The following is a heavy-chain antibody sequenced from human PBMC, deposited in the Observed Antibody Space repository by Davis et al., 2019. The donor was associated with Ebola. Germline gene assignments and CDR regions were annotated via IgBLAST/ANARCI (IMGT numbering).Heavy chain of an antibody. CDR2: ISSNGGST. V-gene: IGHV3-64D*06. J-gene: IGHJ4*02. D-gene: IGHD6-19*01. CDR1: GFTFSSYA. Sequence: GESLKISCAASGFTFSSYAMHWVRQAPGKGLEWVSGISSNGGSTYYADSVKGRFTISRDNSKNTLYLQMSSLRAEDTAVYYCVRRTRGSGYYFDYWGQGTLVTVSS. CDR3: VRRTRGSGYYFDY.